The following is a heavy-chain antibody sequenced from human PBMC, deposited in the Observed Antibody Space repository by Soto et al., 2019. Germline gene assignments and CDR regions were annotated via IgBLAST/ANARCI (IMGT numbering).Heavy chain of an antibody. D-gene: IGHD2-21*01. V-gene: IGHV1-69*01. CDR3: ARGLGAYSFYY. Sequence: QVKLVQSGAEVKKPGSSVTVSCKASGGTFSTYAITWVRQAHVQGLEWLGGIIPSFGTTDYARKFQGRVTITAAESTSTVFIDLSSLTSEDTAVYYCARGLGAYSFYYWGQGTLVTVSS. CDR2: IIPSFGTT. CDR1: GGTFSTYA. J-gene: IGHJ4*02.